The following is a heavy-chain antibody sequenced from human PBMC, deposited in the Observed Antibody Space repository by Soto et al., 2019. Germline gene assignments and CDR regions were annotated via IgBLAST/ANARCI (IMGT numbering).Heavy chain of an antibody. CDR2: ISYDGSYK. Sequence: QVQLVESGGGVVQPGRSLRLSCAASGFTFSTYGMHWVRQAPGKGLEWVAVISYDGSYKYYADSVKGRLIISRDNSKNTLYLQMNSLRAEDTAVYYCAKGQHCRSTSCSFYYYGVVVWGQGTTVAVSS. CDR1: GFTFSTYG. D-gene: IGHD2-2*01. J-gene: IGHJ6*02. V-gene: IGHV3-30*18. CDR3: AKGQHCRSTSCSFYYYGVVV.